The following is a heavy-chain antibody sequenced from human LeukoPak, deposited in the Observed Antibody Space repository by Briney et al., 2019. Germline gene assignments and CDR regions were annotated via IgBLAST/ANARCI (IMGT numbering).Heavy chain of an antibody. J-gene: IGHJ4*02. CDR1: GFTFSNYA. CDR2: IGSGGTT. CDR3: AKYFYDSSTYSFDY. Sequence: GGSLRLSCAASGFTFSNYAMSWVRQAPGKGLEWVSSIGSGGTTHYADSVKGRFTISRDNSKNTLFLQMNSLRAEYSAVYYCAKYFYDSSTYSFDYWGQGTPVTVSS. D-gene: IGHD3-22*01. V-gene: IGHV3-23*01.